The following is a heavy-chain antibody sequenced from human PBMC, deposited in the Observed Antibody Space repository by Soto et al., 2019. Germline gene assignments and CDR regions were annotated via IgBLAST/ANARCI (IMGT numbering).Heavy chain of an antibody. D-gene: IGHD4-17*01. Sequence: PGGSLRLSCAASGFTVSNYGMHWVRQAPGKGLEWVAVISYDGGNNYYADSVKGRFTISRDNSKNTVYLQMNSLRPEDTAVYYCAKDRVRWALGYYYGMDVWGQGTTVTVSS. V-gene: IGHV3-30*18. CDR1: GFTVSNYG. CDR2: ISYDGGNN. J-gene: IGHJ6*02. CDR3: AKDRVRWALGYYYGMDV.